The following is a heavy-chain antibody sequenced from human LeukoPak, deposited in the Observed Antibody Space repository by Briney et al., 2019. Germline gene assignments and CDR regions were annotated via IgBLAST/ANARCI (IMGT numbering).Heavy chain of an antibody. CDR3: ARDISSSWYYFDY. J-gene: IGHJ4*02. V-gene: IGHV1-69*05. CDR2: IVPIFGTA. D-gene: IGHD6-13*01. Sequence: SVKVSCKASGGTFSSYAISWVRQASGQGLEWMGGIVPIFGTANYAQKFQGRVTITTDESTSTAYMELSSLRSEDTAVYYCARDISSSWYYFDYWGQGTLVTVSS. CDR1: GGTFSSYA.